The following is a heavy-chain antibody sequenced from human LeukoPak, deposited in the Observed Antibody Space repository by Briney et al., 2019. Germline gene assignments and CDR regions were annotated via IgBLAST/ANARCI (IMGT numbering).Heavy chain of an antibody. CDR1: GFTFNSHG. J-gene: IGHJ4*02. V-gene: IGHV3-23*01. CDR3: AKDDAWLQYGD. CDR2: ISPNGVIT. D-gene: IGHD5-24*01. Sequence: TGGSLRLSCAASGFTFNSHGMNWVRQAPGKGLEWVSGISPNGVITYYADSVKGRFTISRDNSKGTVSLQMNSLRPEDTAVYYCAKDDAWLQYGDWGRGTLVTVS.